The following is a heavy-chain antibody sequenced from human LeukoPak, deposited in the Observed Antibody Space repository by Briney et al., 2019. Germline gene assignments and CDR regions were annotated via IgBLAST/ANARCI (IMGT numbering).Heavy chain of an antibody. Sequence: AGESLKISCKGSGYSFTSYWIGRVRQMPGKGLEWMGIIYPGDSDTRYSPSFQGQVTISADKSISTAYLQWSSLKASDTAMYYCASHSGSYYSVVGAFDIWGQGTVVTVSS. CDR2: IYPGDSDT. J-gene: IGHJ3*02. CDR1: GYSFTSYW. CDR3: ASHSGSYYSVVGAFDI. D-gene: IGHD1-26*01. V-gene: IGHV5-51*01.